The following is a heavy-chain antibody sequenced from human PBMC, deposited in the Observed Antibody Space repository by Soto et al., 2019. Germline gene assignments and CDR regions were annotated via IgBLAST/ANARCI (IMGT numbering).Heavy chain of an antibody. J-gene: IGHJ6*03. Sequence: ASVKVSCKTSGDSFNDYYIHWVRQAPGQGLEWMGWINPNGGVTKYAQKFQGRVTVTRDTSIRTVYLELSSLRSDDTAVYYCARESGGATATLDYYYFYMDVWGKGTRVTVSS. CDR1: GDSFNDYY. CDR2: INPNGGVT. V-gene: IGHV1-2*02. CDR3: ARESGGATATLDYYYFYMDV. D-gene: IGHD5-12*01.